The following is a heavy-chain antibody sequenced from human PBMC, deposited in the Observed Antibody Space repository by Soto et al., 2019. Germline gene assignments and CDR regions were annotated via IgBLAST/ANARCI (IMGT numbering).Heavy chain of an antibody. J-gene: IGHJ4*02. CDR3: VRSGRWEKPQDY. D-gene: IGHD1-26*01. CDR2: IYYSGST. V-gene: IGHV4-39*01. CDR1: GVSISSSSYY. Sequence: SETLSLTCTVSGVSISSSSYYWGWIRQPPGKGLEWIGSIYYSGSTYYSPSLKSRVTLSADTSRNQFSLKMNSLTATDTAVYCCVRSGRWEKPQDYWGRGTLVTVS.